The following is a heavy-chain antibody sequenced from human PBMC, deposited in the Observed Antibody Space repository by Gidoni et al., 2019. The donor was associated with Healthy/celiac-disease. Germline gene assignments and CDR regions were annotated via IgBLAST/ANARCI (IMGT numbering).Heavy chain of an antibody. J-gene: IGHJ4*02. CDR3: AKDGRILLWSGLGPDY. Sequence: EVQLVEAGGGLVQPGGALRRSCAASGFTLSSYARSWVRQAPGKGLGLVSAIRGSGGSTYYADSVKGRFTISRDNSKNTLYLQMNSLRAEDTAVYYCAKDGRILLWSGLGPDYWGQGTLVTVSS. CDR1: GFTLSSYA. V-gene: IGHV3-23*04. CDR2: IRGSGGST. D-gene: IGHD5-18*01.